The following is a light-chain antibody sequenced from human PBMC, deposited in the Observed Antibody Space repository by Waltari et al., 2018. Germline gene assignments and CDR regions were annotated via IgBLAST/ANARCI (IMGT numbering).Light chain of an antibody. CDR3: QTGGHGTWV. CDR1: SGHSSNV. J-gene: IGLJ3*02. CDR2: VNRDGSH. V-gene: IGLV4-69*01. Sequence: QLVLTQSPSASASLGASAKLTCTLSSGHSSNVIAWLQQQPEKGPRYLMKVNRDGSHSKGDEIPDRFYGSSSGAERYLTISSLQSEEEVDYYGQTGGHGTWVFGGGTKLTVL.